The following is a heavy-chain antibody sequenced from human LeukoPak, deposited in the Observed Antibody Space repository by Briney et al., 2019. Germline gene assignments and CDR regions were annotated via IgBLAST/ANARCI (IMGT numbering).Heavy chain of an antibody. Sequence: ASVKVSCKVSGYTLTELSMHWVRQAPGQGLEWMGWISAYNGNTNYAQKLQGRVTMTTDTSTSTAYMELRSLRSDDTAVYYCARDFWSGYYYYYYMDVWGKGTTVTVSS. V-gene: IGHV1-18*01. CDR3: ARDFWSGYYYYYYMDV. J-gene: IGHJ6*03. CDR1: GYTLTELS. D-gene: IGHD3-3*01. CDR2: ISAYNGNT.